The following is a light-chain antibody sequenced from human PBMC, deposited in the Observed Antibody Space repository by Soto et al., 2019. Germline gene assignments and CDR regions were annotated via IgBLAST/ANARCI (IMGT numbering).Light chain of an antibody. CDR3: QQYGSSPLT. J-gene: IGKJ4*01. V-gene: IGKV3-20*01. CDR2: GAS. Sequence: EIVLTQSPGTLSLSPGDSATLSCRASQSVSSSYLAWYQQKPGQAPRLLIYGASSRATGIPDRFSGSGSGTDFTLTISRLEPEDFAVYYCQQYGSSPLTFGGG. CDR1: QSVSSSY.